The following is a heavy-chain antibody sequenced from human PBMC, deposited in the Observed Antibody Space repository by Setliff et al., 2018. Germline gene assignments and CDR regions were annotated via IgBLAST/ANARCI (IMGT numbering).Heavy chain of an antibody. J-gene: IGHJ4*02. D-gene: IGHD3-22*01. CDR1: GFSFSNYD. CDR2: ISAGGEIS. Sequence: GGSLRLSCAASGFSFSNYDISWVRQARGKGLEWVSAISAGGEISYYADSVKDRFTISRDNSKYTVYLQMNSLRVEDTAVYYCARVHYETSTYSPTLFDHWGQGALVTVSS. V-gene: IGHV3-23*01. CDR3: ARVHYETSTYSPTLFDH.